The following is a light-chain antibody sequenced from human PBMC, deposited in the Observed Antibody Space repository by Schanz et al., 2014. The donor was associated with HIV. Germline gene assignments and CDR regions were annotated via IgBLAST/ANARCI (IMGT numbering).Light chain of an antibody. CDR3: QQYATSAFT. CDR1: QSVSSSY. CDR2: GAS. Sequence: EIVLTQSPGSLSLSPGERATLSCRASQSVSSSYLAWYQQKPGQAPRLLIYGASTRANGIPDRFSGSGSGTDFSLTISRLEPEDFAVYFCQQYATSAFTFGPGTKVDIK. V-gene: IGKV3-20*01. J-gene: IGKJ3*01.